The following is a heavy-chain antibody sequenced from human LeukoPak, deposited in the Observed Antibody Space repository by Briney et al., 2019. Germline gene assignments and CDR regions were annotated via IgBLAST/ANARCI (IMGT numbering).Heavy chain of an antibody. CDR3: ARSITSSWYGDFQH. D-gene: IGHD6-13*01. Sequence: SETLSLTCTVSGGSMSGYFWSWSRQPPGKGLEWIGYIYYSGSTNYNPSLKSRVTISVDTSKNQFSLKLSSVTAADTAVYYCARSITSSWYGDFQHWGQGTLVTVS. CDR1: GGSMSGYF. CDR2: IYYSGST. J-gene: IGHJ1*01. V-gene: IGHV4-59*01.